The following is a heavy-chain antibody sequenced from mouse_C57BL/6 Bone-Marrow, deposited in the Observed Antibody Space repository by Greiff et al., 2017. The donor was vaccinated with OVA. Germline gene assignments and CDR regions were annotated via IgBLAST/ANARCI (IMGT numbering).Heavy chain of an antibody. J-gene: IGHJ1*03. D-gene: IGHD3-1*01. V-gene: IGHV1-61*01. CDR2: IYPSDSET. Sequence: QVQLQQPGAELVRPGSSVKLSCKASGYTFTSYWMDWVKQRPGQGLEWIGNIYPSDSETHYNQKFKDKATLTVDKSSSTAYMQLSSLTSEDSAVYYCAGEGGYARYFDVWGTGTTVTVSS. CDR3: AGEGGYARYFDV. CDR1: GYTFTSYW.